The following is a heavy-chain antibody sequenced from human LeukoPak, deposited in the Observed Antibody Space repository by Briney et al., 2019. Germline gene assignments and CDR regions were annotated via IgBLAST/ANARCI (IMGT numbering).Heavy chain of an antibody. CDR1: GGSISSSGYY. V-gene: IGHV4-39*01. J-gene: IGHJ4*02. CDR3: ARGPGPHDYSNYEVRWFDY. CDR2: IYYSGIT. D-gene: IGHD4-11*01. Sequence: PSETLSLTCTVSGGSISSSGYYWGWIRQSPGEGLEWIGNIYYSGITYYNPSLKSRVTISVDTSKNQFSLKLSSVTAADTAVYYCARGPGPHDYSNYEVRWFDYWGQGTLVTVSS.